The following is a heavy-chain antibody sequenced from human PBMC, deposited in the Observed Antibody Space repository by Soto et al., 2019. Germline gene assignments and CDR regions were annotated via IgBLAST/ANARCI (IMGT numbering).Heavy chain of an antibody. D-gene: IGHD3-22*01. CDR3: AKDADSSGLDS. CDR1: GFSFSSSG. Sequence: QVQLVESGGGVVQPGRSLRVSCAASGFSFSSSGMHWVRQAPGKGLEWVAVISYDGVNKYYGDSVKGRFTISRDNSKNTLVLQMNSLRPDDTANYYCAKDADSSGLDSWGQGTLLTVSS. J-gene: IGHJ4*02. V-gene: IGHV3-30*18. CDR2: ISYDGVNK.